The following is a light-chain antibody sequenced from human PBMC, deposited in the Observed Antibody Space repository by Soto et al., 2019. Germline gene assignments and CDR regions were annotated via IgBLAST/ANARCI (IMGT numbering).Light chain of an antibody. CDR1: YSNIGSNG. V-gene: IGLV1-44*01. J-gene: IGLJ3*02. CDR3: AAWDDSLNAVV. Sequence: QSVLTQAPSMSGTPGQTVTISCSGRYSNIGSNGVAWYRQVPGSAPKLLIYANNQRPSEVPDRFSGSKSGASASLAIRGLQSEDESDFYCAAWDDSLNAVVFGGGTKVTVL. CDR2: ANN.